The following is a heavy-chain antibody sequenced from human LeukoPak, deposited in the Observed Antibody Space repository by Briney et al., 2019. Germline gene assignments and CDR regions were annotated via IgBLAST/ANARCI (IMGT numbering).Heavy chain of an antibody. Sequence: SETLSLTCTVSGGSISSSSYYWGWIRQPPGKGLEWIGNIYYSGSTLYIPSLKSRVTISVDTSKNQFSLKMSSVTAADTAVYFCARGRVSSSTWYSTYYYFFYMDFWGKGTTVTVSS. V-gene: IGHV4-39*07. CDR2: IYYSGST. J-gene: IGHJ6*03. D-gene: IGHD4-11*01. CDR3: ARGRVSSSTWYSTYYYFFYMDF. CDR1: GGSISSSSYY.